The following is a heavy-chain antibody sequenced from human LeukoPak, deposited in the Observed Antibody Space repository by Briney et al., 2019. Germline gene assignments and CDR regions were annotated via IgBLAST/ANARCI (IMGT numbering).Heavy chain of an antibody. D-gene: IGHD7-27*01. CDR3: AKDGITWGVSHYFDQ. J-gene: IGHJ4*02. Sequence: PGGSLRLSCAASGFTFNFYGMHWVRQAPGKGLEWMAFMRYDGTNKYYADSVKGRFTISKDNCKNTLFLQMNSLRAEDTAVCYCAKDGITWGVSHYFDQWGQGTLVTVSS. CDR1: GFTFNFYG. CDR2: MRYDGTNK. V-gene: IGHV3-30*02.